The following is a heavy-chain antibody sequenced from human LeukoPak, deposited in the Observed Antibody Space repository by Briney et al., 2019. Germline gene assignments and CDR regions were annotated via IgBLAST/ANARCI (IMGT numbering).Heavy chain of an antibody. CDR1: GYTFTGYY. V-gene: IGHV1-2*02. CDR3: ARGSTSCYKPPCFDY. J-gene: IGHJ4*02. Sequence: ASVKVSCKASGYTFTGYYMHWVRQAPGQGLEWMGWINPNSGGTNYAQKFQGRVTMTRDTSISTAYMELSRLRSDDTAVYYCARGSTSCYKPPCFDYRGQGTLVTVSS. CDR2: INPNSGGT. D-gene: IGHD2-2*02.